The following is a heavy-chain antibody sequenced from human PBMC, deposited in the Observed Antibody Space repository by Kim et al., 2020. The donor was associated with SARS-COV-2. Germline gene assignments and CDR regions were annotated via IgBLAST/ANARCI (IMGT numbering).Heavy chain of an antibody. J-gene: IGHJ4*02. D-gene: IGHD6-13*01. CDR3: ARVVGSSWNFFDY. Sequence: SETLSLTCTVSGGSISSYYWSWIRQPPGKGLEWIGYIYYSGSTNYNPSLKSRVTISVDTSKNQFSLKVSSVTAADTAVYYCARVVGSSWNFFDYWGQGAPVT. CDR1: GGSISSYY. CDR2: IYYSGST. V-gene: IGHV4-59*01.